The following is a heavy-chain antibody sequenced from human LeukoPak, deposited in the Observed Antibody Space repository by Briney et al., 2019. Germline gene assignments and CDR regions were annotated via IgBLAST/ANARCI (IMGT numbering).Heavy chain of an antibody. CDR2: IIPILGIA. Sequence: SVKVSCKASGGTFSSYTISWVRQAPGQALEWMGRIIPILGIANYAQKFQGRVTITADKSTSTAYMELSSLRSEDTAVYYCARPMGIVGAAAIYDAFDIWGQGTMVTVSS. J-gene: IGHJ3*02. V-gene: IGHV1-69*02. D-gene: IGHD1-26*01. CDR3: ARPMGIVGAAAIYDAFDI. CDR1: GGTFSSYT.